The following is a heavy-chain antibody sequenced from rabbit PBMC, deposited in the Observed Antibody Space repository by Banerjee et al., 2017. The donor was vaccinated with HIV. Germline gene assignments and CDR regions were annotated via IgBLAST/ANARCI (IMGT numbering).Heavy chain of an antibody. D-gene: IGHD6-1*01. CDR3: ASDIYGHGGFSL. J-gene: IGHJ4*01. V-gene: IGHV1S45*01. CDR1: GVSFSDKDV. CDR2: INIVTGKA. Sequence: QEQLVESGGGLVKPEGSLTLTCKASGVSFSDKDVMCWVRQAPGKGLEWIACINIVTGKAVYASWAKGRFTISKTSSTTVTLQMTSLTAADTATYFCASDIYGHGGFSLWGPGTLVTVS.